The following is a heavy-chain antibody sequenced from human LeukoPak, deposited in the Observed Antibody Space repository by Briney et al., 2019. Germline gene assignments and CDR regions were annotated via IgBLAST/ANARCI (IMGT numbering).Heavy chain of an antibody. V-gene: IGHV3-74*01. J-gene: IGHJ4*02. D-gene: IGHD1-26*01. CDR2: ISSDGSST. Sequence: GGSLRLSCAASGFTFSSNWMYWVRQAPGKGLVWVSYISSDGSSTNYADSVKGRFTISRDNAKNTLYVQMNSLRADDTAVYHCARGRPGNYFDYWGQGTLVTVSS. CDR3: ARGRPGNYFDY. CDR1: GFTFSSNW.